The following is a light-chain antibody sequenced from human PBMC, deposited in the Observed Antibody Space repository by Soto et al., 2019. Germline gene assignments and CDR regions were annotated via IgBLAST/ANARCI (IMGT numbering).Light chain of an antibody. V-gene: IGLV2-8*01. J-gene: IGLJ1*01. CDR1: SSDVGGYDY. CDR2: EVT. CDR3: SSYAGSNTYV. Sequence: QSALTQPPSASGSPGQSVTISCTGTSSDVGGYDYVSWYQHHPGKAPKLMIYEVTKRPSGVPDRFSGSKSGNTASLTVSGLQAENEADYYCSSYAGSNTYVFGTGTKVT.